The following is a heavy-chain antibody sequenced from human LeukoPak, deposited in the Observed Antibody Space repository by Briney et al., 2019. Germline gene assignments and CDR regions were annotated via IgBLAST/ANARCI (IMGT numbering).Heavy chain of an antibody. J-gene: IGHJ5*02. D-gene: IGHD3-22*01. V-gene: IGHV5-10-1*01. CDR3: VRQPPGVYDTTQNWFDP. CDR1: GYSFTSYW. CDR2: IAPSDSYT. Sequence: GESLKISCKGSGYSFTSYWIGWVRQVPGKGLEWMGRIAPSDSYTNYNPSFEGHVTMSVEKSITTVYLQWSSLKASDTAMYYCVRQPPGVYDTTQNWFDPWGQGTLVTVSS.